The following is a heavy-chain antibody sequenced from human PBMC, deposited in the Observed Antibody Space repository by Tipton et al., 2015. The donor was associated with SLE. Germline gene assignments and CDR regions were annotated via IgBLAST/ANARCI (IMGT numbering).Heavy chain of an antibody. J-gene: IGHJ3*02. V-gene: IGHV1-69*05. Sequence: QLVQSGAEVKKPGSSVKVSCKASGGTFSSYAISWVRQAPGQGLEWMGGITPILGTANYAQKFQGRVTFTTDDSTSTAYMELSSLSSEYTAVYYCGSDLGTYLFDIWGQGIMVPVSS. CDR1: GGTFSSYA. CDR2: ITPILGTA. CDR3: GSDLGTYLFDI. D-gene: IGHD1-1*01.